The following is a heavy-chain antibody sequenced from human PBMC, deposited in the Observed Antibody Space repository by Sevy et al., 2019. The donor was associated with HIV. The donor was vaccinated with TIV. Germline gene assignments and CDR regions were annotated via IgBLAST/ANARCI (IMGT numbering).Heavy chain of an antibody. D-gene: IGHD3-3*01. CDR2: INPNSGDT. Sequence: DAVKVSCKASGNTFTVYFVYWVRQAPGQGLERMGWINPNSGDTNYAQNFQGRVTMTSDASISTAYMELSSLTSADTAVYYCARGVTIFGVDYYFQHWGQGATVIVSS. CDR1: GNTFTVYF. J-gene: IGHJ1*01. CDR3: ARGVTIFGVDYYFQH. V-gene: IGHV1-2*02.